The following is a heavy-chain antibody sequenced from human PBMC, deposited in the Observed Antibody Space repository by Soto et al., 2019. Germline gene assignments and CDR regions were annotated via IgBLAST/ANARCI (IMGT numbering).Heavy chain of an antibody. Sequence: GGSLRLSCAASGFTFSSYGMHWVRQAPGKGLEWVAVIWYDGSNKYYADSVKGRFTISRDNSKNTRYLQMNSLRAEDTAVYYCARDKEHYYGSGRSKRYYYGMDVWGQGTTVTVSS. J-gene: IGHJ6*02. CDR2: IWYDGSNK. CDR3: ARDKEHYYGSGRSKRYYYGMDV. V-gene: IGHV3-33*01. CDR1: GFTFSSYG. D-gene: IGHD3-10*01.